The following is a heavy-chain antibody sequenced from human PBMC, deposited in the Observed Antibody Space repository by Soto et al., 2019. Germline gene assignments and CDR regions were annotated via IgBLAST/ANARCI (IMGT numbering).Heavy chain of an antibody. V-gene: IGHV3-30*03. Sequence: VQLVESGGGVVQPGRSLRLSCVVSGFNFDSIALHWVRQVPGKGLDWVGVISYDGRDTFYADSVKGRFTISRDNSRETSYLQMNSLRPDDTAVYCCAVPLRTIDYWGQGTPVIVSS. CDR1: GFNFDSIA. J-gene: IGHJ4*02. CDR2: ISYDGRDT. CDR3: AVPLRTIDY.